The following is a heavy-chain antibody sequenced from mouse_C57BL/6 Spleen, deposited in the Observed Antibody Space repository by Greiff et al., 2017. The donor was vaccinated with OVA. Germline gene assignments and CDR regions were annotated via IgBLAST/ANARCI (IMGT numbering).Heavy chain of an antibody. J-gene: IGHJ1*03. V-gene: IGHV5-6*01. CDR2: ISSGGSYT. CDR3: ARQAVSNRYFDV. Sequence: EVKVVESGGDLVKPGGSLKLSCAASGFTFSSYGMSWVRQTPDKRLEWVATISSGGSYTYYPDSVKGRFTISRDNAKNTLYLQMSNLKSEDTAMYYCARQAVSNRYFDVWGTGTTVTVSS. D-gene: IGHD5-2*01. CDR1: GFTFSSYG.